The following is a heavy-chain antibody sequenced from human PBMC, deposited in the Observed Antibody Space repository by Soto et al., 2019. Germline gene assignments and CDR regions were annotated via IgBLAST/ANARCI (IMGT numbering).Heavy chain of an antibody. V-gene: IGHV4-30-4*08. CDR2: VFHSGSV. Sequence: SETLSLTCTVSGGSISGDGYYWSWIRQYPGKGLEWIGYVFHSGSVLYNPSLKSRLNISVDTSKNQFSLRLSSVTAADTAVYFCAREDDVGDRDYSGMDVWGQGTTVTVSS. CDR1: GGSISGDGYY. D-gene: IGHD2-21*02. J-gene: IGHJ6*02. CDR3: AREDDVGDRDYSGMDV.